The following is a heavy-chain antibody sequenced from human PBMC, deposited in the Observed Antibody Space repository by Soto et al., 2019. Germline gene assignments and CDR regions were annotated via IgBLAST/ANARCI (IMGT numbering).Heavy chain of an antibody. Sequence: PGGSLRLSCAASGFTFSSYGMHRVRQAPGKGLEWVAVIWYDGSNKYYADSVKGRFTISRDNSKNTLYLQMNSLRAEDTAVYYCARAPTGDVVVTALIFDYWGQGTLVTVSS. V-gene: IGHV3-33*01. CDR2: IWYDGSNK. D-gene: IGHD2-21*02. J-gene: IGHJ4*02. CDR3: ARAPTGDVVVTALIFDY. CDR1: GFTFSSYG.